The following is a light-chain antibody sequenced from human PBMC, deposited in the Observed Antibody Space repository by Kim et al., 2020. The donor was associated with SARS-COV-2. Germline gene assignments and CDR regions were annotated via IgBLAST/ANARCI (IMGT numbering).Light chain of an antibody. CDR2: AAS. CDR1: QGISNY. Sequence: DIQMTQSPSSLSASVGDRVTITCRTSQGISNYLAWYQQKPGKVPKLLIYAASTLQSGVPSRFSGSGSGTHFTLTISSLQPGDVATYYCQKYNSGFALTFGGGTKVDIK. J-gene: IGKJ4*01. V-gene: IGKV1-27*01. CDR3: QKYNSGFALT.